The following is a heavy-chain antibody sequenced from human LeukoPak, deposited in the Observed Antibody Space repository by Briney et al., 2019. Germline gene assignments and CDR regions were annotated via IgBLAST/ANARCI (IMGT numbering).Heavy chain of an antibody. V-gene: IGHV3-48*03. CDR3: ARVEAVAGVGVDY. J-gene: IGHJ4*02. CDR1: GFTFSSYE. Sequence: GGSLRLSCAASGFTFSSYEMNWVRQAPGKGLEWVSYISSSGSTIYYADSVKGRFTISRDNAKNSLYLQMNSLRAEDTAVYYCARVEAVAGVGVDYWGQGTLVTVSS. CDR2: ISSSGSTI. D-gene: IGHD6-19*01.